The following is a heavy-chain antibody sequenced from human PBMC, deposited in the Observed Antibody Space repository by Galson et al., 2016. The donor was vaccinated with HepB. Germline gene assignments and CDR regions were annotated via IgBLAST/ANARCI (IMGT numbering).Heavy chain of an antibody. CDR3: AGPTYFGSGAFNS. CDR2: ILHSGLV. Sequence: SETLSLTCAVSGGSFSNYYWSWFRQSPGKGLEWIGEILHSGLVNYNRSLKSRLTISVDTSKNQFSLKVHSVTAADTALYYCAGPTYFGSGAFNSWGQGTLVTVSS. J-gene: IGHJ4*02. V-gene: IGHV4-34*12. D-gene: IGHD3-10*01. CDR1: GGSFSNYY.